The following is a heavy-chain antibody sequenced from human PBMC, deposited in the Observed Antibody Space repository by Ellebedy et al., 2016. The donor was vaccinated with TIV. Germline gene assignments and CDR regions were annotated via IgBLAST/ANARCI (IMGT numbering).Heavy chain of an antibody. CDR1: GYTFTSYG. J-gene: IGHJ4*02. D-gene: IGHD4-17*01. CDR2: ISAYNGNT. V-gene: IGHV1-18*04. Sequence: ASVKVSCXASGYTFTSYGISWVRQAPGQGLEWMGWISAYNGNTNYAQKLQGRVTMTTDTSTSTAYMELRSLRSDDTAVYYCASGPKPFFGDLFDYWGQGTLVTVSS. CDR3: ASGPKPFFGDLFDY.